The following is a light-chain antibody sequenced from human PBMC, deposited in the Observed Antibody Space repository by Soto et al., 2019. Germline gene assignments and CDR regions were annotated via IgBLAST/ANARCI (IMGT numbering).Light chain of an antibody. CDR1: QSVSTN. V-gene: IGKV3-15*01. CDR3: QQYYNWPLYT. J-gene: IGKJ2*01. Sequence: EIVMTQSPATLSVSPGERATLSCRASQSVSTNVAWYQQTPGQAPRLLIYGASIRATGIPARFSGSGSGTEFSLTISSLQSEDFAVYYCQQYYNWPLYTFGQGTKLEIK. CDR2: GAS.